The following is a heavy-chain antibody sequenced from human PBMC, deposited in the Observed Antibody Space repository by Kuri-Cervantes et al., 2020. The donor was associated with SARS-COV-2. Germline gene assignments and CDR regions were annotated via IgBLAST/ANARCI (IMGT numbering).Heavy chain of an antibody. Sequence: SETLSLTCAISGDSVSSNSAAWNWIRQSPSRGLEWLGRTYYRSKWYNDYAVSVKSRVAFNPDTSKNQFSLHLNSVTPEDTAVYYCARAVATHFGLVTGAIDYWGQGTLVTVSS. CDR1: GDSVSSNSAA. J-gene: IGHJ4*02. CDR2: TYYRSKWYN. CDR3: ARAVATHFGLVTGAIDY. V-gene: IGHV6-1*01. D-gene: IGHD3-9*01.